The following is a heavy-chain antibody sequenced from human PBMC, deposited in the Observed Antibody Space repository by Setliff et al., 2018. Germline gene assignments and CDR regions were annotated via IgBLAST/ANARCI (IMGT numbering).Heavy chain of an antibody. V-gene: IGHV1-69*06. CDR3: ASRATYYNFWSGYYLY. D-gene: IGHD3-3*01. CDR2: IIPIFGTA. J-gene: IGHJ4*02. Sequence: SVKVSCKASGGTFSSYDISWVRQAPGQGLEWMGRIIPIFGTANYAQKFQGRVTITADKSTSTAYMELSRLRSEDTAVYYCASRATYYNFWSGYYLYWGQGMLVTVSS. CDR1: GGTFSSYD.